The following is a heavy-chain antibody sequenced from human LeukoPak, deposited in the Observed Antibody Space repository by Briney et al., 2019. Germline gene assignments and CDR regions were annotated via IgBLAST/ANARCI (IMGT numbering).Heavy chain of an antibody. CDR1: GGSISSSSHY. CDR2: IYYSGST. Sequence: SETLSLTCTVSGGSISSSSHYWGWIRQPPGKGLEWIGSIYYSGSTYYNPSLKSRVTISVDTSKNQFSLKLSSVTAADTAVYYCARGKWLRLHPIVSHGDYWGQGTLVTVSS. V-gene: IGHV4-39*01. CDR3: ARGKWLRLHPIVSHGDY. J-gene: IGHJ4*02. D-gene: IGHD5-12*01.